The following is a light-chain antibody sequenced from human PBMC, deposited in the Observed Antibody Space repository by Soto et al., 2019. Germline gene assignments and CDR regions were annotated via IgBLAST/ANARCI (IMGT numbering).Light chain of an antibody. CDR3: QHQGT. J-gene: IGKJ4*01. V-gene: IGKV3-20*01. CDR2: DTS. Sequence: IVLTQSPGTLSLSPGERATLSCRASQSVGRRYLAWYQQKPGQAPRLLIYDTSDRASDIPDRFSGSGSETDLTLSISRLVPEDFAVYYCQHQGTFGGGTKVEIK. CDR1: QSVGRRY.